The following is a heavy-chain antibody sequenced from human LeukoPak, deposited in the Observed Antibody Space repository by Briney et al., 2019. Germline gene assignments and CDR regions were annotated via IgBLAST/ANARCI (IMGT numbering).Heavy chain of an antibody. CDR2: ISGSGGST. V-gene: IGHV3-23*01. CDR1: GFTFSSYA. CDR3: AKNVGPNYYDSSGYSYLDY. J-gene: IGHJ4*02. Sequence: GGSLRLSCAASGFTFSSYAMTWVRQAPGKGLEWVSAISGSGGSTYYADSVKGRFTISRDNSKNTLYLQMSGLRAEDTAVYYCAKNVGPNYYDSSGYSYLDYWGQGTLVTVSS. D-gene: IGHD3-22*01.